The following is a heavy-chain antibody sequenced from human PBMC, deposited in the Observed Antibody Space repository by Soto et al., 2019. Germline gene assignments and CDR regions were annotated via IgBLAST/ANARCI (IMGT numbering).Heavy chain of an antibody. Sequence: GGSLRLSCAASGFTFSSYAMSWVRQAPGKGLEWVSAISGSGGSTFYADSMKGRFTISRDNSKDTLYLQINSLRAEDTAVYYCASPIPKTGTTFGFWGQGTLVTVSS. CDR2: ISGSGGST. V-gene: IGHV3-23*01. J-gene: IGHJ4*02. D-gene: IGHD1-1*01. CDR1: GFTFSSYA. CDR3: ASPIPKTGTTFGF.